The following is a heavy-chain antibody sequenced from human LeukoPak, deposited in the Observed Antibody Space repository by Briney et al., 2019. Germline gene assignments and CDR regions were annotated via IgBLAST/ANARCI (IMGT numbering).Heavy chain of an antibody. J-gene: IGHJ5*02. CDR2: INTKTGRT. V-gene: IGHV1-2*02. CDR3: ARVDFIDAGPYLIGP. Sequence: ASVKVSCKTSGYSFTDYYIHWVRQAPGQGLEWMAWINTKTGRTSSARKFQGRVTMTRDPSITTAYMDMAWLTSDDTAIYFCARVDFIDAGPYLIGPWGQGTLVTVSS. D-gene: IGHD3-3*01. CDR1: GYSFTDYY.